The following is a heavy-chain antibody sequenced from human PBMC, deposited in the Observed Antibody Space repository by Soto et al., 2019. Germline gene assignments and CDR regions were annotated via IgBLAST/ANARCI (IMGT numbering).Heavy chain of an antibody. CDR3: ASREPFYYDSSGYYPF. CDR2: IIPIFGTA. CDR1: GGTFSSYA. Sequence: GASVKVSCKASGGTFSSYAISWVRQAPGQGLEWMGGIIPIFGTANYAQKFQGRVTITADKSTSTAYMELSSLRSEDTAVYYRASREPFYYDSSGYYPFWGQGTLVTVSS. V-gene: IGHV1-69*06. D-gene: IGHD3-22*01. J-gene: IGHJ4*02.